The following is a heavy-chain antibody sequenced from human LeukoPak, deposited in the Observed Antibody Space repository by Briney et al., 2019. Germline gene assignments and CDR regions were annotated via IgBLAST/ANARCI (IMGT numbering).Heavy chain of an antibody. Sequence: SETLSLTCSVSGGSIRNHFWSWIRLLPGRGLEWIGNIYYTTNPNYNPSVASRVTISVDTSKDQLSLKLSSLTAADTAVYYCARDRNYVDAWGQGTRVTVSS. CDR2: IYYTTNP. CDR3: ARDRNYVDA. V-gene: IGHV4-59*11. D-gene: IGHD4-11*01. J-gene: IGHJ5*02. CDR1: GGSIRNHF.